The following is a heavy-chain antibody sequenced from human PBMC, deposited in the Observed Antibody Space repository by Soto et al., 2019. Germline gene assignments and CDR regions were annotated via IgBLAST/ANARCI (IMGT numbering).Heavy chain of an antibody. Sequence: ASVKVSCKASGYTFTDYYMHWVRQAPGQGLEWMGWINPTSGGTSYAQNFQGKVTMTRDTSISTAYMELSRLSSDVTAVYYCSRASAVAGGSSNSLPNDYWGQGTMVTVYS. CDR3: SRASAVAGGSSNSLPNDY. CDR2: INPTSGGT. J-gene: IGHJ4*02. CDR1: GYTFTDYY. D-gene: IGHD6-19*01. V-gene: IGHV1-2*02.